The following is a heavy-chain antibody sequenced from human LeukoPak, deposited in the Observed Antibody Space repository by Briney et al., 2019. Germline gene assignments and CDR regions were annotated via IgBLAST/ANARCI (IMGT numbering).Heavy chain of an antibody. V-gene: IGHV4-39*07. J-gene: IGHJ4*02. Sequence: SETLSLTCTVSGVSISSSGYYWAWIRQPPGKGLEWIGSIYYTGNTYYNASLKSRVTISIDTSKNQISLRLTSVTAADTAVYYCARGPASPMADRPNFDYWGQGTLVTVSS. CDR3: ARGPASPMADRPNFDY. CDR1: GVSISSSGYY. CDR2: IYYTGNT. D-gene: IGHD5-24*01.